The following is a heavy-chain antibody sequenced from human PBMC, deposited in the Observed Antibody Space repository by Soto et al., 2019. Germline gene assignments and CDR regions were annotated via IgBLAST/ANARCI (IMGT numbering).Heavy chain of an antibody. CDR2: IYPGDSDT. CDR1: GYSFTSYW. Sequence: GESLKISCKGSGYSFTSYWIGWVRQMPGKGLEWMGIIYPGDSDTRYSPSFQGQVTISADKSISTAYLQWSSLKASDTAMYYCVSSGSGVDSSGPLSDAFXIWGQGTMVTVSS. J-gene: IGHJ3*02. V-gene: IGHV5-51*01. CDR3: VSSGSGVDSSGPLSDAFXI. D-gene: IGHD3-22*01.